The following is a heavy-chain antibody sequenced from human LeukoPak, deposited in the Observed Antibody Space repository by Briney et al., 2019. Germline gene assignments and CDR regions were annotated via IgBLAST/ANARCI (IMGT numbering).Heavy chain of an antibody. D-gene: IGHD3-10*01. CDR2: IYSGGST. Sequence: GGSLRLSCAASGFTVSSNYMSWVRQAPGKGLEWVSVIYSGGSTYYADSVKGRFTISRDNSKNTLNLQMNSLRAEDTAVYYCARTPMVRGDSYYFDYWGQGTLVTVSS. CDR1: GFTVSSNY. J-gene: IGHJ4*02. CDR3: ARTPMVRGDSYYFDY. V-gene: IGHV3-66*01.